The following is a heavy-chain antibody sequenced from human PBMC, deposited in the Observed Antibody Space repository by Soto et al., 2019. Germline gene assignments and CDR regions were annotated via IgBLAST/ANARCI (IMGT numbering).Heavy chain of an antibody. J-gene: IGHJ5*02. CDR1: GYTFTSYG. V-gene: IGHV1-18*01. CDR2: ISAYNGNT. D-gene: IGHD2-2*01. CDR3: ARVYGISTRCHRFDP. Sequence: ASVKVSCKASGYTFTSYGISWVRQAPGQGLEWMGWISAYNGNTNYAQKLQGRVTMTTDTSTSTAYMELRSLRSDDTAVYYCARVYGISTRCHRFDPWGQGTLDTVSS.